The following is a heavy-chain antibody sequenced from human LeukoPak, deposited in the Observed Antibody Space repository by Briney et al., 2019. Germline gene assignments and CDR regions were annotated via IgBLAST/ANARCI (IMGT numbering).Heavy chain of an antibody. CDR3: ARDYGGNSRRGMSY. J-gene: IGHJ4*02. V-gene: IGHV1-18*01. CDR2: ISAYNGNT. Sequence: ASVKVSRKASGYTFTSYGISWVRQAPGQGLEWMGWISAYNGNTNYAQKLQGRVTMTTDTSTSTAYMELRSLRSDDTAVYYCARDYGGNSRRGMSYWGQGTLVTVSS. D-gene: IGHD4-23*01. CDR1: GYTFTSYG.